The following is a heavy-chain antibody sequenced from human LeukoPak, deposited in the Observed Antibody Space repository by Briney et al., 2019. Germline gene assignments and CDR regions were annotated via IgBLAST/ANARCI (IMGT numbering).Heavy chain of an antibody. CDR2: IYSGGST. CDR3: ARDSLATGTAIS. V-gene: IGHV3-66*01. CDR1: GFTVSSNY. Sequence: GGSLRLSCAASGFTVSSNYMSWVRQAPGKGLKWVSVIYSGGSTYYADSVKGRFTISRDNSKNTLYLQMNSLRAEDTAVYYCARDSLATGTAISWGQGTLVTVSS. D-gene: IGHD1-14*01. J-gene: IGHJ4*02.